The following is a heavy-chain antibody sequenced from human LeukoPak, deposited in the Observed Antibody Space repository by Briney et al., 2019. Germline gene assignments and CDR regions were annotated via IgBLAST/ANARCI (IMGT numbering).Heavy chain of an antibody. CDR2: IYTSGST. J-gene: IGHJ6*03. D-gene: IGHD6-6*01. Sequence: SETLSLTCTVSGGSISSYYWSWIRQPAGKGLEWIGRIYTSGSTNYSPSLKSRVTMSVDTSKNQFSLKLSSVTAADTAVYYCARGGSSSAYYYYYMDVWGKGTTVTVSS. V-gene: IGHV4-4*07. CDR1: GGSISSYY. CDR3: ARGGSSSAYYYYYMDV.